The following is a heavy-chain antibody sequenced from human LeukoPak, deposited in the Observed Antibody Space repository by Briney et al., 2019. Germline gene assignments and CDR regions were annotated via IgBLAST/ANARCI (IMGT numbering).Heavy chain of an antibody. Sequence: GGSLRLSCAASGFTFSSYSMNWVRQAPGKGLEWVANIKQDGSEKYYVDSVKGRFTISRDNAKNSLYLQMNSLRAEDTAVYYCARGRGYGGYWGQGTLVTVSS. CDR3: ARGRGYGGY. J-gene: IGHJ4*02. CDR2: IKQDGSEK. D-gene: IGHD5-12*01. CDR1: GFTFSSYS. V-gene: IGHV3-7*01.